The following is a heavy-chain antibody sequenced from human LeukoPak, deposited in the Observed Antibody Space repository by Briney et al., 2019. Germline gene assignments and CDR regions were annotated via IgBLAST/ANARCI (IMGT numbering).Heavy chain of an antibody. CDR1: GFTFSSYG. V-gene: IGHV3-33*01. D-gene: IGHD6-6*01. Sequence: PGGSLRLSCAASGFTFSSYGMNWVRQAPGKGLEWVAVIWYDGSNKYYADSVKGRFTISRDNSKNTLYLQMNSLRAEDTAVYYCARGKRHLMLVAFAIWGQRTMVTVSS. CDR3: ARGKRHLMLVAFAI. J-gene: IGHJ3*02. CDR2: IWYDGSNK.